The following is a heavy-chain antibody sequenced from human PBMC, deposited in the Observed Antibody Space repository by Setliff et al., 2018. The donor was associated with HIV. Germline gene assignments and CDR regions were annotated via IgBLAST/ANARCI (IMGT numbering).Heavy chain of an antibody. CDR1: GFTFSSYS. CDR2: ISSSSDTI. Sequence: GGSLRLSCAASGFTFSSYSMNWVRQAPGKGLEWVSYISSSSDTIYYADSVKGRFTISRDNAKNSLYLQMNSPRAEDTAVYYCARGVVIAAHNWFDPWGQGTLVTVS. V-gene: IGHV3-48*01. CDR3: ARGVVIAAHNWFDP. D-gene: IGHD2-15*01. J-gene: IGHJ5*02.